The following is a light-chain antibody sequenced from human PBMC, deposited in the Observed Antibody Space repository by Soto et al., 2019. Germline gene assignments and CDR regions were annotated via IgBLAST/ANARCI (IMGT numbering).Light chain of an antibody. V-gene: IGKV3-20*01. Sequence: EIVMTQSPATLSVSPGERATLSCRASQSVSSYLAWYQQKPGQAPRLLIYGASSRATGIPDRFSGSGSGTDFTLTISRLEPEDFAVYYCQQYGSSPGGAFGQGTKV. CDR1: QSVSSY. CDR3: QQYGSSPGGA. CDR2: GAS. J-gene: IGKJ1*01.